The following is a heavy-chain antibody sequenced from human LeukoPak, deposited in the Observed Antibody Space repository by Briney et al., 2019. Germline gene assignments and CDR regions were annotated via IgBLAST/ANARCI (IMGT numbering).Heavy chain of an antibody. CDR1: GFTVSTNY. J-gene: IGHJ4*02. V-gene: IGHV3-66*02. D-gene: IGHD5-12*01. Sequence: GGSLRLSCAASGFTVSTNYMSWVRQAPGKGLEWVSVISSGGTPYYADSVKGRFTISRDSSENTLYLQMHSLRAEDTAVYYCARGGAGYAFDYWGQGTLVAVSS. CDR3: ARGGAGYAFDY. CDR2: ISSGGTP.